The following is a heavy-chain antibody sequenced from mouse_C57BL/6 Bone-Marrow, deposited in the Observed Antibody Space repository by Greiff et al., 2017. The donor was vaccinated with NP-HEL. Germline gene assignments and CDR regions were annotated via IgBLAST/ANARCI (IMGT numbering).Heavy chain of an antibody. CDR2: GQGLEWIG. CDR1: YTFSRRVH. V-gene: IGHV1-87*01. Sequence: QVHVKQSGPELARPWASVKISCQAFYTFSRRVHFAIRDTNYWMQWVKQRPGQGLEWIGAIYPGNGDTSYNQKFKGKATLTADKSSSTAYMQLSSLTSEDSAVDYCACPFLYDYDGSLAYWGQGTLVTVSA. J-gene: IGHJ3*01. D-gene: IGHD2-4*01. CDR3: SEDSAVDYCACPFLYDYDGSLAY.